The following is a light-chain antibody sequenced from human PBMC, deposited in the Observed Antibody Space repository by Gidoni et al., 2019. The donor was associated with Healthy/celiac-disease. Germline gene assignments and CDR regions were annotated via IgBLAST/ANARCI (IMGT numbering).Light chain of an antibody. CDR3: CSYAGSSTG. CDR2: EGS. J-gene: IGLJ2*01. CDR1: SSDVGSYNL. Sequence: QSALTQPASVSGSPGQSITISCTGTSSDVGSYNLVSWYQQHPGKAPNLMIYEGSKRPSWVSNRVSGSKSGNTASLTSSGLQAEDEADYYCCSYAGSSTGFGGGTKLTVL. V-gene: IGLV2-23*01.